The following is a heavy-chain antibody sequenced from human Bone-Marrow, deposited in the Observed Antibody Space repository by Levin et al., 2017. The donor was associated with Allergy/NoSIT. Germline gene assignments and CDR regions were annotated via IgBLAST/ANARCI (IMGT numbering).Heavy chain of an antibody. J-gene: IGHJ4*02. CDR3: AKEGLAVAGYYFDS. CDR1: GFTFSSYA. CDR2: ISGSGTIT. D-gene: IGHD6-19*01. V-gene: IGHV3-23*01. Sequence: GESLKISCAASGFTFSSYAMSWVRQAPGKGLEWVSSISGSGTITHYAESVKGRFTISRDISKNMLHLQMNSLRAEDTAIYFCAKEGLAVAGYYFDSWGKGTLVTVSS.